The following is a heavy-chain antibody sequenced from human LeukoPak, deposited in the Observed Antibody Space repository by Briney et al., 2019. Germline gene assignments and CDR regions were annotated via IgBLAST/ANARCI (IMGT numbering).Heavy chain of an antibody. CDR2: IWYDGSNK. CDR1: GFTFSSYG. CDR3: ARESPLYGMDV. V-gene: IGHV3-33*08. J-gene: IGHJ6*02. Sequence: GGSLRLSCAASGFTFSSYGMHWVRQAPGKGLEWVAVIWYDGSNKYYADSVKGRFTISRDNSKNTLYLQMNSLRAEDTAVYYCARESPLYGMDVWGQGTTVTVSS.